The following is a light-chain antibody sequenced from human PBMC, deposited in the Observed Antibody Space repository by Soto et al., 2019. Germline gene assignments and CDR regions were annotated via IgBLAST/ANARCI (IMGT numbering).Light chain of an antibody. CDR1: SSDVGGYNY. V-gene: IGLV2-8*01. CDR2: EVS. J-gene: IGLJ2*01. CDR3: SSYAGSNNFVV. Sequence: QSALTQPPSASGSPGQSVTISCTXTSSDVGGYNYVSWYQQHPGKAPKLMIYEVSKRPSGVPDRFSGSKSGNTASLTVSGLQAEDEADYYCSSYAGSNNFVVFGGGTKVTVL.